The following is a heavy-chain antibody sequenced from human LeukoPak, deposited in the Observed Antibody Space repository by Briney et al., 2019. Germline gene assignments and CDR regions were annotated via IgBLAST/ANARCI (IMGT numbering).Heavy chain of an antibody. CDR2: ISWNGARI. CDR3: VKDLVAASENVRGWYPMDY. J-gene: IGHJ4*02. V-gene: IGHV3-43*01. Sequence: GGSLRLSCAASGFTFADYTMHWVRQAPGKGLEWVSLISWNGARIHYGDSVKGRFTISRDNSKNSLYLQMNSLRTEDTALYYCVKDLVAASENVRGWYPMDYWGQGTLVTVSS. D-gene: IGHD6-19*01. CDR1: GFTFADYT.